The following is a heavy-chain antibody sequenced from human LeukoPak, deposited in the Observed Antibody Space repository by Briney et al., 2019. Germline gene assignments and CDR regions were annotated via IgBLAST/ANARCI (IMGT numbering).Heavy chain of an antibody. V-gene: IGHV4-39*01. CDR2: IYYSGST. Sequence: SETLSLTCTVSGGSISSSSYYWGWIRQPPGRGLEGIGSIYYSGSTYYNPSLKSRVTISVDTSKNWCALELSSVTAADTAVYYCASLLWFGELTLDYWGQGTLVTVSS. D-gene: IGHD3-10*01. CDR3: ASLLWFGELTLDY. CDR1: GGSISSSSYY. J-gene: IGHJ4*02.